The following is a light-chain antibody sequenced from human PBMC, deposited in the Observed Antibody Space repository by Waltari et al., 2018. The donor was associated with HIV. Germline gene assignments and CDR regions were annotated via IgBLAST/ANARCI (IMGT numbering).Light chain of an antibody. V-gene: IGLV2-23*02. CDR1: SRNIGSSNL. CDR3: CSFARSSTWV. Sequence: QSALTQPASVSGSPGQSFTISCTGTSRNIGSSNLVSWYQQHPGKAPKLMVYEVNKRPSGISNRFSGSKSGNTASLTISGLQAEDEADYYCCSFARSSTWVFGGGTKLSVL. J-gene: IGLJ3*02. CDR2: EVN.